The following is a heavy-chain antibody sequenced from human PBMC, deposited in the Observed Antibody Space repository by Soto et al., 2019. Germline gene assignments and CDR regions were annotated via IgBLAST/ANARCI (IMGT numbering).Heavy chain of an antibody. CDR1: GDSFNDYY. Sequence: QVQLVQSGAEVRKPGASVTVSCRSSGDSFNDYYIHWVRQAPGQGLEWMGWINPNSGVTKYAQKFQGWVSMTRDTSIRTGYMQLSRLRSDDTVVYYCAKESGGATATLDYYYFYMAVWGTGNTVTVSS. D-gene: IGHD5-12*01. V-gene: IGHV1-2*04. CDR2: INPNSGVT. J-gene: IGHJ6*03. CDR3: AKESGGATATLDYYYFYMAV.